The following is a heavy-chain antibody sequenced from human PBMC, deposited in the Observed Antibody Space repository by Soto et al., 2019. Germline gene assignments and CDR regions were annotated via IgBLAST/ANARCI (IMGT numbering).Heavy chain of an antibody. CDR3: XXXXXXXXLLQGPHYXXXXXXV. V-gene: IGHV1-69*01. CDR1: GGTFSSYA. D-gene: IGHD2-15*01. Sequence: QVQLVQSGAEVKKPGSSVKVSCKASGGTFSSYAISWVRQAPGQGLEWMGGIIPIFGTANYAQKFQGRVKITXXXXTSTAYMELSXXXXXDTAVYYXXXXXXXXXLLQGPHYXXXXXXVWGQ. J-gene: IGHJ3*01. CDR2: IIPIFGTA.